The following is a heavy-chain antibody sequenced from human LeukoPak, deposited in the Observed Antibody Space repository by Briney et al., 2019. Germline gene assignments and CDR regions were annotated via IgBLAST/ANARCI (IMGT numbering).Heavy chain of an antibody. J-gene: IGHJ4*02. D-gene: IGHD6-6*01. V-gene: IGHV3-30-3*01. CDR1: GFTFSSYA. CDR2: ISYDGSNK. CDR3: ARENIAARIYGY. Sequence: GGSLRLSCAASGFTFSSYAMHWVRQAPGKGLEWVAVISYDGSNKYYADSVKGRFTISRDNSKNTLYLQMNSLRAEDTAVYYCARENIAARIYGYWGQGTLVTVSS.